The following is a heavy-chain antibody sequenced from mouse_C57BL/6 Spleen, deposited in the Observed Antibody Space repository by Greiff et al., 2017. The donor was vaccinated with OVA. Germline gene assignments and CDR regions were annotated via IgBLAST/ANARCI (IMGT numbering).Heavy chain of an antibody. J-gene: IGHJ1*03. D-gene: IGHD1-1*01. Sequence: EVQVVESGGGLVQPGGSMKLSCVASGFTFSNYWMNWVRQSPEKGLEWVAQIRLKSDNYATHYAESVKGRFTISRDDSKSSVYLQMNNLRAEDTGIYYCTGLLATVVERYFDVWGTGTTVTVSS. CDR3: TGLLATVVERYFDV. V-gene: IGHV6-3*01. CDR2: IRLKSDNYAT. CDR1: GFTFSNYW.